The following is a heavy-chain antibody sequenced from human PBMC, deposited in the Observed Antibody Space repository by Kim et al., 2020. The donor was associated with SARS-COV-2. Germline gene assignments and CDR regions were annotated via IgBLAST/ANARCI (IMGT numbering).Heavy chain of an antibody. CDR3: ARGRGEVFDAVVVAATKRNWFDP. D-gene: IGHD2-15*01. V-gene: IGHV4-34*01. CDR2: INHSGST. Sequence: SETLSLTCAVYGGSFSGYYWSWIRQPPGKGLEWIGEINHSGSTNYNPSLKSRVTISVDTSKNQFSLKLSSVTAADTAVYYCARGRGEVFDAVVVAATKRNWFDPWGQGTLVTVSS. CDR1: GGSFSGYY. J-gene: IGHJ5*02.